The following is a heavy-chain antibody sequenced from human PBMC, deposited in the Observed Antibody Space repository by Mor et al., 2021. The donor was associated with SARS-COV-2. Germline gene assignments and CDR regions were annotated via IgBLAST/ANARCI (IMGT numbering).Heavy chain of an antibody. Sequence: YDGSNKYYADSVKGRFTISRDNSKNTLYLQMNSLRAEDTAVYYCAKPQDDSSGYPPYF. V-gene: IGHV3-30*18. CDR3: AKPQDDSSGYPPYF. CDR2: YDGSNK. J-gene: IGHJ1*01. D-gene: IGHD3-22*01.